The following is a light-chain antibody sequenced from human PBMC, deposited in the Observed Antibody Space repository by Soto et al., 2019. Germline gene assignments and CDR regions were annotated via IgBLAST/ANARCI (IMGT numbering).Light chain of an antibody. CDR1: QSVPRSY. J-gene: IGKJ5*01. Sequence: EIVLTQSPGTLSLSPGERATLSCRASQSVPRSYLAWYQQKPGQAPRLLIYGTSSRATGIPDRFSGSGSGTDFTLTISSLQPEDIATYYCQQYSHLITFGQGTRLEI. V-gene: IGKV3-20*01. CDR2: GTS. CDR3: QQYSHLIT.